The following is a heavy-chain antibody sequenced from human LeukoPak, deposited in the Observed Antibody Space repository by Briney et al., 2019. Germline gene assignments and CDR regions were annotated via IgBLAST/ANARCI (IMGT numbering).Heavy chain of an antibody. V-gene: IGHV3-21*01. Sequence: PGGSLRLSCAASGFTFSSYSMNWVRQAPGKGLEWVSSISSSSSYIYYADSVKGRLTISRDNAKNSLYLQMNSLRAEDTAVYYCASDLGMYSSSWYFDYWGQGTLVTVSS. CDR2: ISSSSSYI. D-gene: IGHD6-13*01. CDR1: GFTFSSYS. J-gene: IGHJ4*02. CDR3: ASDLGMYSSSWYFDY.